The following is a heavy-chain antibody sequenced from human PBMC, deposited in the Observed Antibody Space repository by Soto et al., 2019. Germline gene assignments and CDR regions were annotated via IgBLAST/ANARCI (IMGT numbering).Heavy chain of an antibody. D-gene: IGHD6-13*01. CDR1: GFTFSSYS. J-gene: IGHJ6*03. CDR3: ARSPAAGYYYYYYMDV. Sequence: GGSLRLSCAASGFTFSSYSMNWVRQAPGKGLEWVSYISSSSSTIYYADSVKGRFTISRDNAKNSLYLQMNSLRAEDTAVYYCARSPAAGYYYYYYMDVWGKGTTVTVSS. V-gene: IGHV3-48*01. CDR2: ISSSSSTI.